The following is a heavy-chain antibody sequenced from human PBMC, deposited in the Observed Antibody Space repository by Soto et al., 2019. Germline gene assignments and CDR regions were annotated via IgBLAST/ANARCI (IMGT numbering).Heavy chain of an antibody. J-gene: IGHJ6*02. CDR1: GYTLNTYY. CDR2: INPRGGST. CDR3: ARGGGFSPYYYNLDV. D-gene: IGHD2-15*01. Sequence: QVQLLQSGAEVQKPGASVKVSCKASGYTLNTYYMHWVRQAPGQGPEWMGIINPRGGSTTYAQNFQDRVTMTSDTSSSTVYMELSSLRSEDTAVYYCARGGGFSPYYYNLDVWGQGTTVTVSS. V-gene: IGHV1-46*02.